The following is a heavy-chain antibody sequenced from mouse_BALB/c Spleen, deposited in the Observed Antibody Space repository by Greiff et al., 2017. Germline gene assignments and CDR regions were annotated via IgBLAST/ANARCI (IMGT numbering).Heavy chain of an antibody. V-gene: IGHV5-17*02. CDR3: ARPQQGAMDY. Sequence: EVQGVESGGGLVQPGGSRKLSCAASGFTFSSFGMHWVRQAPEKGLEWVAYISSGSSTIYYADTVKGRFTISRDNPKNTLFLQMTSLRSEDTAMYYCARPQQGAMDYWGQGTSVTVSS. CDR2: ISSGSSTI. CDR1: GFTFSSFG. J-gene: IGHJ4*01.